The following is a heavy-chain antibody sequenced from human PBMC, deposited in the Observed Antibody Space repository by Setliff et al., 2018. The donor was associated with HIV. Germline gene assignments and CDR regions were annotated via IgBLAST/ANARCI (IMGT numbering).Heavy chain of an antibody. CDR1: GYIFTGDY. CDR3: ARDRWVWGGSDSGYYYYFMDV. CDR2: INPNNGDT. V-gene: IGHV1-2*06. J-gene: IGHJ6*03. D-gene: IGHD6-19*01. Sequence: GASVKVSCKASGYIFTGDYIHWVRQAPGQGLEWMGRINPNNGDTNSAQKFQGRVTMTRDTSISTAYMELSRLRSDDTAVYYCARDRWVWGGSDSGYYYYFMDVWGKGTTVTVSS.